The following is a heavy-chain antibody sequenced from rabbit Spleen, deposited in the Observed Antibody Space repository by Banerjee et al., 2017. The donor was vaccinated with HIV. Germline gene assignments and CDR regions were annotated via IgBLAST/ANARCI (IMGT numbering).Heavy chain of an antibody. CDR2: IDPIFGRT. CDR1: GFDLSNYG. V-gene: IGHV1S47*01. Sequence: QEQLKETGGGLVQPGGSLTLSCKASGFDLSNYGVTWVRQAPGKGLEWIGYIDPIFGRTYYASWVNGRFTISSHNAQNTLYLQLNSLTAADTATYFCVRDLGYDDYSEKGYFNLWGPGTLVTVS. CDR3: VRDLGYDDYSEKGYFNL. J-gene: IGHJ4*01. D-gene: IGHD2-1*01.